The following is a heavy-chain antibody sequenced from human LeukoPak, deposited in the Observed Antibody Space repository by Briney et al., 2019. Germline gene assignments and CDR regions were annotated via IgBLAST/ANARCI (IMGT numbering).Heavy chain of an antibody. D-gene: IGHD5-24*01. CDR3: ARPLRPGGRWLQLGASAFDI. CDR1: GYTFTDYF. Sequence: ASVKVSCKASGYTFTDYFMNWVRQAPGQGLEWMGWINPKSGGTVYAQKFQGRVTMTRDTSSSTVYMELSSLRSEDTAVYYCARPLRPGGRWLQLGASAFDIWGQGTMVTVSS. CDR2: INPKSGGT. V-gene: IGHV1-2*02. J-gene: IGHJ3*02.